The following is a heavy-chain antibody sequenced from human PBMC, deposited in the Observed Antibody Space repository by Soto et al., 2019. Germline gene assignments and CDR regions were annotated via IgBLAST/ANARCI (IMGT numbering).Heavy chain of an antibody. J-gene: IGHJ4*02. CDR3: VKRSCSGGSCKRGFDY. V-gene: IGHV3-64D*08. D-gene: IGHD2-15*01. CDR2: ISSNGGST. Sequence: GGSLRLSCSASGFTFSSYAMHWVRQAPGKGLEYVSAISSNGGSTYYADSVKGRFTISRDNSKNTLYLQMSSLRAEDTAVYYCVKRSCSGGSCKRGFDYWGQGTLVTVSS. CDR1: GFTFSSYA.